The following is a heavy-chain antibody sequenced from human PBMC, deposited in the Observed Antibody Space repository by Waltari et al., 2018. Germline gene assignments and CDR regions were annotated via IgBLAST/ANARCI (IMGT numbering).Heavy chain of an antibody. D-gene: IGHD3-16*01. Sequence: EVQLVESGGGLIQPGGSLRLSCAASGFTVSSNYMSWVRLAPGKGVECVECSYSGGSTYRSDTAKGRFLVSSDNAKNTVDLQMNSLRSEDTAGYYSARVRTYTGSTGGFDYWGQGTLVTVSS. V-gene: IGHV3-53*01. CDR1: GFTVSSNY. CDR3: ARVRTYTGSTGGFDY. J-gene: IGHJ4*02. CDR2: SYSGGST.